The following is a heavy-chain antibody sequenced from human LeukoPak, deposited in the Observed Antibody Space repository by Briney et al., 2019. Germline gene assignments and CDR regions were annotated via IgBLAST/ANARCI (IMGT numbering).Heavy chain of an antibody. D-gene: IGHD3-10*01. CDR1: GGSISSGGYS. J-gene: IGHJ6*02. CDR2: IYYSGST. Sequence: KPSQTLSLTCAVSGGSISSGGYSWSWIRQPPGKGLEWIGSIYYSGSTYYNPSLKSRVTISVDTSKNQFSLKLSSVTAADTAVYYCASPNYYGSGSCVWGQGTTVTVSS. V-gene: IGHV4-30-2*03. CDR3: ASPNYYGSGSCV.